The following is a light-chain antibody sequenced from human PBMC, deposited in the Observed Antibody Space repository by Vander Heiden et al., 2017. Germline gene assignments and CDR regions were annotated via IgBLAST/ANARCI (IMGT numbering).Light chain of an antibody. J-gene: IGKJ5*01. V-gene: IGKV3-15*01. CDR1: QSVSSN. CDR3: QKYNNWPPNFT. Sequence: EIVMTQSPATLSVSPGERATLSCRASQSVSSNLAWYQQKPGQAPRLLIYGASTRATGIPARFSGSGSGTEFTLTISSLQSEDFAVYYCQKYNNWPPNFTFGQGTRLEIK. CDR2: GAS.